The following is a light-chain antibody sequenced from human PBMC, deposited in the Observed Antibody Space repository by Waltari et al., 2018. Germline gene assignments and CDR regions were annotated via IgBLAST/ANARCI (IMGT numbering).Light chain of an antibody. Sequence: DIPMTKSPYVMYPSVGDRVTITCRASQAINVFAGWFQQRPGEAPRRLIYAASTLQIGVPSRFSGSGYGTEFTLTISSLQPEDFATYYCLQHKTYPHAFGQGTRVEIK. J-gene: IGKJ2*01. CDR3: LQHKTYPHA. CDR1: QAINVF. CDR2: AAS. V-gene: IGKV1-17*03.